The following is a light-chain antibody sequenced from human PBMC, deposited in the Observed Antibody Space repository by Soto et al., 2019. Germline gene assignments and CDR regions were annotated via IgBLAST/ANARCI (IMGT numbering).Light chain of an antibody. V-gene: IGLV2-14*03. CDR1: SSDVGGYNY. CDR2: DVS. Sequence: QSVLTQPASVSGSPGQSITISCTGTSSDVGGYNYVSWYQQHPGKAPKLLINDVSNRPSGISDRFSGSKSGNTASLTISGLQAEDEADYYCSSYTSSPNSLFETGTKVT. CDR3: SSYTSSPNSL. J-gene: IGLJ1*01.